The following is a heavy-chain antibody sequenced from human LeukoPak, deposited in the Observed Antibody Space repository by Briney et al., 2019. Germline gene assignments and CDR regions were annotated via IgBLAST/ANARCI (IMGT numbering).Heavy chain of an antibody. CDR2: IYYSGST. J-gene: IGHJ4*02. CDR3: ARCDVVEGYYFDY. V-gene: IGHV4-59*01. D-gene: IGHD2-21*01. Sequence: SETLSLTCTVSGGSISSYYWSWIRQPPGKGLEWIGYIYYSGSTNYNPSLKSRVTISVDTSKNQFSLKLSSVTAADTAVYYCARCDVVEGYYFDYWGQGTLVTVSS. CDR1: GGSISSYY.